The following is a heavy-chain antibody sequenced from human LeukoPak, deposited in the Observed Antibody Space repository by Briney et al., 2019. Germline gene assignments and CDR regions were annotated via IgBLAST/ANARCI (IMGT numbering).Heavy chain of an antibody. D-gene: IGHD6-19*01. V-gene: IGHV4-34*01. CDR2: INHSGST. J-gene: IGHJ5*02. CDR1: GGSFSGYY. CDR3: ARGLSIAVAGTSPRNWFDP. Sequence: SETLSLTCAVYGGSFSGYYWSWIRQPPGKGLEWIGEINHSGSTNYNPSLKSRVTISVDTSKNQFSLKLSSVTAADTAVYYCARGLSIAVAGTSPRNWFDPWGQGTLVTVSS.